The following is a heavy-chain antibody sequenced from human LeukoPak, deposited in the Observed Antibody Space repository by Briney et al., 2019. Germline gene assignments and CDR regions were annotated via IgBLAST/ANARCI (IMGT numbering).Heavy chain of an antibody. Sequence: QAGGSLRLSCAASGFPFKDAWMNWVRQAPGKGLEWVSYISSSGSTIYYADSVKGRFTISRDNAKNSLYLQMNSLRAEDTAVYYCARGSSFQAMDVWGQGTTVTVSS. V-gene: IGHV3-48*04. J-gene: IGHJ6*02. CDR1: GFPFKDAW. CDR2: ISSSGSTI. D-gene: IGHD6-19*01. CDR3: ARGSSFQAMDV.